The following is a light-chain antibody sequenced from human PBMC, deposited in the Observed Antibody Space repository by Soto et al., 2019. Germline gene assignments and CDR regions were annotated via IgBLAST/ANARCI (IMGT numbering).Light chain of an antibody. J-gene: IGKJ1*01. CDR2: GAS. CDR1: QSVSSD. Sequence: EIVMTQSPATLSVSPGERATLSCRASQSVSSDLAWYHQKPGQAPRLLIYGASTRATGIPARFSGSASGTEFTLTINSLQSEDFAVYYCQQYNNWPRTFGQGTKVEIK. CDR3: QQYNNWPRT. V-gene: IGKV3-15*01.